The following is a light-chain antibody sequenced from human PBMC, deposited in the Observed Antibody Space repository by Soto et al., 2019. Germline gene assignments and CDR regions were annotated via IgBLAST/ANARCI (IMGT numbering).Light chain of an antibody. V-gene: IGKV3-20*01. CDR2: GAS. CDR3: RQYAGSPST. Sequence: EIVLTQSPGTLSLSPGERATLSCRASQTVTSNYLAWYQRKPGQAPRLLIYGASSRATDIPDTFSGSGSGTDFTLTITTLKPEEFAGYFYRQYAGSPSTFGQGTKVEIK. CDR1: QTVTSNY. J-gene: IGKJ1*01.